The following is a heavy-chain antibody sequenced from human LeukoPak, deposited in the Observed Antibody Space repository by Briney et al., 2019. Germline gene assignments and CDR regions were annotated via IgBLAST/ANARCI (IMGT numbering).Heavy chain of an antibody. D-gene: IGHD6-19*01. CDR2: IDKTTYPT. CDR3: AKFEGATIPGWFNDY. Sequence: GGSLRLSCAASEFIFSDYAMGWVRQAPGKGLEWVSTIDKTTYPTFYADSVKGRFTISRDNSKNTLYLQMNSLRTEDTAVYFCAKFEGATIPGWFNDYWGQGTMVTVSS. V-gene: IGHV3-23*05. CDR1: EFIFSDYA. J-gene: IGHJ3*01.